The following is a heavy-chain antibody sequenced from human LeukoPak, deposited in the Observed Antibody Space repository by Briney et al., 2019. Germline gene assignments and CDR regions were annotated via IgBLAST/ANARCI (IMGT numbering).Heavy chain of an antibody. CDR1: GFTFGDYA. D-gene: IGHD1-20*01. J-gene: IGHJ2*01. Sequence: PGGSLRLSCTASGFTFGDYAMSWVRQAPGKGLEWVGFIRSKAYGGTTEYAASVKGRFTISRDDSKSIAYLQMNSLKIEDTAVYYCTRITGSDWYFDLWGRGTLVTVSS. CDR3: TRITGSDWYFDL. V-gene: IGHV3-49*04. CDR2: IRSKAYGGTT.